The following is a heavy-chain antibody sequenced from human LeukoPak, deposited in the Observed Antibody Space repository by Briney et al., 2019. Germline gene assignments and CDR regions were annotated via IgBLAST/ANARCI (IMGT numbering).Heavy chain of an antibody. CDR2: IYSGGST. V-gene: IGHV3-53*01. J-gene: IGHJ4*02. CDR1: GFTVSSKY. Sequence: GGSLRLSCAASGFTVSSKYMNWVRRAPGKGLEWVSVIYSGGSTYYADSVKGRFTISRDNSKNTLFLQMNSLRAEDTAVYYCATDLYCGGDCYLSRWGQRTLVTVSS. CDR3: ATDLYCGGDCYLSR. D-gene: IGHD2-21*02.